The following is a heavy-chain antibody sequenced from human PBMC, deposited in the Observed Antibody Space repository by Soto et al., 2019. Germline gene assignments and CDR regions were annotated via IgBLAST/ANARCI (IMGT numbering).Heavy chain of an antibody. D-gene: IGHD2-15*01. J-gene: IGHJ5*02. V-gene: IGHV4-59*12. Sequence: LTWSVAGGTISSYCCSWISQPPGKGLEWIGYIYYSGSTNYNPSLKSRVTISVDTSKNQFSLKLSSVTAADTAVYYCARGRVVVVVAATRYWFDPWGQGTLVTVSS. CDR2: IYYSGST. CDR3: ARGRVVVVVAATRYWFDP. CDR1: GGTISSYC.